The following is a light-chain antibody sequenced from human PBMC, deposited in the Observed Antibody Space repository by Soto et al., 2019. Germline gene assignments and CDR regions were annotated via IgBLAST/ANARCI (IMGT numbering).Light chain of an antibody. CDR1: QSVSSNS. CDR2: GAS. Sequence: EIVLTQSPDTLSLSPGERATLSCRASQSVSSNSLAWYQQKPGQAHRLLIYGASSRATGIPDRFSGSGSGTDFHLTISRLEPEDLAVYHCQLYGRSTMYTFGQGTRLEIK. V-gene: IGKV3-20*01. J-gene: IGKJ2*01. CDR3: QLYGRSTMYT.